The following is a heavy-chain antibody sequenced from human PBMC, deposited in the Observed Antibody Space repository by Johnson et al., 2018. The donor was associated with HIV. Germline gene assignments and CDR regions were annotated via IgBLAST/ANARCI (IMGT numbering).Heavy chain of an antibody. V-gene: IGHV3-9*01. J-gene: IGHJ3*02. D-gene: IGHD6-13*01. CDR1: GFTFADYA. CDR3: ARAGGYSSSWNAFDI. Sequence: VQLVESGGGLVQPGRSLRLSCAASGFTFADYAMHWVRQAPGKGLEWVSGLSGSGGSTYYPGSVKGRFNISRENAKNSLYLQMNSRRAGDTAVYYCARAGGYSSSWNAFDIWGQGTMVTVSS. CDR2: LSGSGGST.